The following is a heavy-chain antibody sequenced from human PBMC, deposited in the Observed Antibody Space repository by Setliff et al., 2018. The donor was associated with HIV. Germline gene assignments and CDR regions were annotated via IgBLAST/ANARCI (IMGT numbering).Heavy chain of an antibody. V-gene: IGHV3-23*01. Sequence: PGASLKISCAASGFSFSSDAMSWVRQAPGKGLEWVSTLSGSRHSTTYAASVKGRFTMSRDNSKNTLYLQMNSLRAEDTAVYYCAKERVLYEILTWLPGAVDIWGQGTMVTVAS. D-gene: IGHD3-9*01. J-gene: IGHJ3*02. CDR1: GFSFSSDA. CDR3: AKERVLYEILTWLPGAVDI. CDR2: LSGSRHST.